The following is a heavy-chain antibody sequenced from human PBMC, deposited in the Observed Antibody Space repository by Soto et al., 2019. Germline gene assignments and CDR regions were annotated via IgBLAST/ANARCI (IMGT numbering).Heavy chain of an antibody. V-gene: IGHV1-58*01. D-gene: IGHD3-3*01. CDR2: IVVGSGNT. CDR1: GFTFRSSA. Sequence: VASVKVSCRASGFTFRSSAVQWVRQARGQRLEWIGWIVVGSGNTNYAQKFQERVTITRDMSTTTAYMELSSLRSEDTAVYYCAAGHSYDFWSGHHFFASWGPRSLVTVSS. CDR3: AAGHSYDFWSGHHFFAS. J-gene: IGHJ4*02.